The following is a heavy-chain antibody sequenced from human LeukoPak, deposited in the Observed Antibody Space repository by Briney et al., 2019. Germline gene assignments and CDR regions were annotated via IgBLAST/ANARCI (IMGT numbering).Heavy chain of an antibody. CDR1: GGSISSSSYY. Sequence: SETLSLTCTVSGGSISSSSYYWGWLRQPPGKGLEWIGSIYYSGSTYYNPFLKSRVTISVDTSKNQFSLKLSSVTAADTAVYYCARRGYSSGLNWFDPWGQGTLVTVSS. J-gene: IGHJ5*02. D-gene: IGHD6-19*01. CDR3: ARRGYSSGLNWFDP. V-gene: IGHV4-39*01. CDR2: IYYSGST.